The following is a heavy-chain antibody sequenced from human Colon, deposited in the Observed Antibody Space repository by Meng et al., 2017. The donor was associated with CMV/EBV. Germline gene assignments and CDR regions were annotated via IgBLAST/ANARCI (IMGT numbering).Heavy chain of an antibody. J-gene: IGHJ6*02. V-gene: IGHV1-2*02. D-gene: IGHD1-26*01. CDR3: ARGELGKSGSHDGGYYYYGMDV. CDR1: GYTFTGYY. Sequence: ASVKVSCKASGYTFTGYYMHWVRQAPGQGLEWMGWINPNSGGTNYAQKFQGRVTMTRDTSTSTAYLELSRLRSDDTDVYYCARGELGKSGSHDGGYYYYGMDVWGQGTTVTVSS. CDR2: INPNSGGT.